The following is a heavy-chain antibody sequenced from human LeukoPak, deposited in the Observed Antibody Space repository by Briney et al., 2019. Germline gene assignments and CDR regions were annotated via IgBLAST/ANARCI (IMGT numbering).Heavy chain of an antibody. D-gene: IGHD6-13*01. J-gene: IGHJ4*02. CDR3: AKDRTIAAAGNGFDY. Sequence: GGSLRLSCAASGFTFDDYAMHWVRQAPGKGLEWVSGISWNSGSIGYADSVKGRFTISRDNAKNSLYLQMNSLRAEDTALYYCAKDRTIAAAGNGFDYWGQGTLVTVSS. CDR1: GFTFDDYA. CDR2: ISWNSGSI. V-gene: IGHV3-9*01.